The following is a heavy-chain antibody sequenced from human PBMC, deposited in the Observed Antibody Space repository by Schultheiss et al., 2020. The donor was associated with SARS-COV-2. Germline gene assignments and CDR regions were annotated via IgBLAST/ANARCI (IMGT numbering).Heavy chain of an antibody. CDR1: GGSISGYY. CDR3: ARVMGKDIVVVPAASGDMDV. J-gene: IGHJ6*03. CDR2: IYYSGST. V-gene: IGHV4-59*12. Sequence: SETLSLTCTVSGGSISGYYWSWIRQSPGKGLEWIGYIYYSGSTNYNPSLKSRVTISVDTSKNQFSLKLSSVTAADTAVYYCARVMGKDIVVVPAASGDMDVWGKGTTVTVSS. D-gene: IGHD2-2*01.